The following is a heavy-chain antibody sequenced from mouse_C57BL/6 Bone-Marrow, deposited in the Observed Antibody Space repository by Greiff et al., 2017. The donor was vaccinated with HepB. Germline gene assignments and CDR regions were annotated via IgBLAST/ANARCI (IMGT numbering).Heavy chain of an antibody. CDR3: ARDGYGNYLAY. D-gene: IGHD2-1*01. Sequence: EVNVVESGGGLVQSGRSLRLSCATSGFTFSDFYMEWVRQAPGKGLEWIAASRNKANDYTTEYSASVKGRFIVSRDTSQSILYLQMNALRAEDTAIYYCARDGYGNYLAYWGQGTLVTVSA. CDR1: GFTFSDFY. CDR2: SRNKANDYTT. V-gene: IGHV7-1*01. J-gene: IGHJ3*01.